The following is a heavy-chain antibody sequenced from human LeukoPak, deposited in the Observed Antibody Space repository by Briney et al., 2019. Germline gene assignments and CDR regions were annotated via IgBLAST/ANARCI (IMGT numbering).Heavy chain of an antibody. J-gene: IGHJ4*02. CDR2: IYTSGST. CDR3: ARDADPAKNFDY. Sequence: SETLSLTCTVSGGSISSYYWSWIRQPAGKGLEWIGRIYTSGSTNYNPSLKSRVTISLDTSKNQFSLKLSSVTAADTAVYYCARDADPAKNFDYWGQGTLVTVSS. CDR1: GGSISSYY. V-gene: IGHV4-4*07.